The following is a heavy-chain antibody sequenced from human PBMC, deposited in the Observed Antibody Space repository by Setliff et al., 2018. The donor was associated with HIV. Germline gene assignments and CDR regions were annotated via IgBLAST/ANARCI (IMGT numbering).Heavy chain of an antibody. D-gene: IGHD3-10*01. J-gene: IGHJ4*02. CDR3: ASRRGIEFYFDI. Sequence: SETLSLTCAVYGQSISDYYWSWIRQTPGKGLGWIGEINHGGDTNYNPSLKSRVTISVGSSHNHFSLKLSSVTAADTAVYYCASRRGIEFYFDIWGQGTLVTVSS. V-gene: IGHV4-34*01. CDR1: GQSISDYY. CDR2: INHGGDT.